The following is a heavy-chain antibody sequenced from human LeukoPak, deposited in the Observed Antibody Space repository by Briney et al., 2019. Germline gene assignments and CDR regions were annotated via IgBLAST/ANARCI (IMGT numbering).Heavy chain of an antibody. J-gene: IGHJ4*02. D-gene: IGHD1-20*01. CDR1: GYSISSGYY. Sequence: PSETLSLTCAVSGYSISSGYYWGWIRQPPGKGLEWIGSIYHSGSTYYNPSLKSRVTISVDTSKNQFSLKLSTVIAADTAVYYCARRAIAGDYFDYWGQGTLVTVSS. CDR2: IYHSGST. CDR3: ARRAIAGDYFDY. V-gene: IGHV4-38-2*01.